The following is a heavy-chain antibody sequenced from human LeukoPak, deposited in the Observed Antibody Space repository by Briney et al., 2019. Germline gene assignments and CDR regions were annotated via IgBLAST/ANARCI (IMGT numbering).Heavy chain of an antibody. D-gene: IGHD5-12*01. Sequence: GGSLRLSCAASGFTFSSYGMHWVRQAPGKGLEWVAVIWYDGSNKYYADPVKGRFTISRDNSKNTLYLQMNSLRAEDTAVYYCAKDYSGYDLFDYWGQGTLVTVSS. CDR3: AKDYSGYDLFDY. V-gene: IGHV3-33*06. J-gene: IGHJ4*02. CDR1: GFTFSSYG. CDR2: IWYDGSNK.